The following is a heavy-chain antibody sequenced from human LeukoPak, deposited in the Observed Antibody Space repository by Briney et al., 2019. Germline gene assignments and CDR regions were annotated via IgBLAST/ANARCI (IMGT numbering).Heavy chain of an antibody. D-gene: IGHD6-13*01. CDR3: ARDGSSWYYFDY. J-gene: IGHJ4*02. CDR1: GGSFSGYY. CDR2: IYYSGST. Sequence: PSETLSLTCAVYGGSFSGYYWSWIRQPPGKGLEWIGYIYYSGSTYYNPSLKSRVTISVDTSKNQFSLKLSSVTAADTAVYYCARDGSSWYYFDYWGQGTLVTVSS. V-gene: IGHV4-30-4*08.